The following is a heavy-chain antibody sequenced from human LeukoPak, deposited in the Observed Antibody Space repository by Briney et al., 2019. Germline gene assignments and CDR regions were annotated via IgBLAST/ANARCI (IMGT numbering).Heavy chain of an antibody. CDR3: AREPHTAMVTLTPWFDP. D-gene: IGHD5-18*01. Sequence: SETLSLTCTVSGGSISSYYWSWIQQPAGKGLEWIGRIYTSGSTNYNPSLKSRVTMSVDTSKNQFSLKLSPVTAADTAVYYCAREPHTAMVTLTPWFDPWGQGTLVTVSS. CDR2: IYTSGST. V-gene: IGHV4-4*07. CDR1: GGSISSYY. J-gene: IGHJ5*02.